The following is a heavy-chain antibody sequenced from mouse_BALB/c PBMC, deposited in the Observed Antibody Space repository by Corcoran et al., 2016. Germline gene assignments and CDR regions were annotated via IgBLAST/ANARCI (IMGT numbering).Heavy chain of an antibody. Sequence: QVQLQQSGAELMKPGASVKISCKATGYTFGSYWIEWVKQRPGHGLEWIGEILPGSGSTNYNEKFKGKATFTADTSSNTAYMQLSSLTSEDSAVYYCARSHGSSRAWFAYWGQGTLVTVSA. D-gene: IGHD1-1*01. J-gene: IGHJ3*01. CDR2: ILPGSGST. V-gene: IGHV1-9*01. CDR1: GYTFGSYW. CDR3: ARSHGSSRAWFAY.